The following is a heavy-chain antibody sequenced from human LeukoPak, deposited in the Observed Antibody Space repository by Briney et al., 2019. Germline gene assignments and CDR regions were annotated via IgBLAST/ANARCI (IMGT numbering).Heavy chain of an antibody. J-gene: IGHJ4*02. CDR1: GGSISSGSYY. D-gene: IGHD1-26*01. CDR2: IYYSGST. V-gene: IGHV4-39*01. CDR3: ARRGVGPTRLYYFDY. Sequence: SETLSLTRTVSGGSISSGSYYWAWIRQPPGKGLEWIGTIYYSGSTYYNPSLKSRVTISVDTSKKQFSLKLSSVTAADTAVYYCARRGVGPTRLYYFDYWGQGTLVTVSS.